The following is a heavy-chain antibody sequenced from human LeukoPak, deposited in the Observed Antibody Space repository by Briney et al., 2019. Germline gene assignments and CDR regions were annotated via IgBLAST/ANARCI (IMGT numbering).Heavy chain of an antibody. V-gene: IGHV5-51*01. Sequence: GESLKISCKGSGYSFTSYWIGWVRQMPGKGLEWMGIIYPGDSDTRYSPSFQGQVTISADKSISTAYLQWSSLKASDTAMYYCARPPVGYPSPWYFDLWGRGTLVTVSS. CDR3: ARPPVGYPSPWYFDL. D-gene: IGHD1-26*01. CDR1: GYSFTSYW. CDR2: IYPGDSDT. J-gene: IGHJ2*01.